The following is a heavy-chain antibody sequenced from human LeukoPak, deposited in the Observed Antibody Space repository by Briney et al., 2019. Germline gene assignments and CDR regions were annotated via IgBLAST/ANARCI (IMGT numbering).Heavy chain of an antibody. J-gene: IGHJ4*02. CDR1: GFTFSSYS. CDR3: ARDLVMGATLGPFDY. V-gene: IGHV3-21*01. D-gene: IGHD1-26*01. Sequence: PGGSLRLSCAASGFTFSSYSMNWVRQAPGKGLEWVSFISSSSSYIYYADSVKGRFTISRDNAKNSLYLQMNSLRAEDTAVYYCARDLVMGATLGPFDYWGQGTLVTVSS. CDR2: ISSSSSYI.